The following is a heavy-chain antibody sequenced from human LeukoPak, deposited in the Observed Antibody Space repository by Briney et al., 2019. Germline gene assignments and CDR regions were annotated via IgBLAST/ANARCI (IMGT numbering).Heavy chain of an antibody. Sequence: GGSLRLSCAASGFTVSSSYMSWVRQAPGKGLEWVSILYSGGTTYYADSVKGRFTISRDNSKNSLYLQMNSLRAEDTAVYYCARGHIAVAGHYGAGPSDSWGQGTLVTVSS. CDR1: GFTVSSSY. CDR2: LYSGGTT. CDR3: ARGHIAVAGHYGAGPSDS. V-gene: IGHV3-53*01. J-gene: IGHJ4*02. D-gene: IGHD6-19*01.